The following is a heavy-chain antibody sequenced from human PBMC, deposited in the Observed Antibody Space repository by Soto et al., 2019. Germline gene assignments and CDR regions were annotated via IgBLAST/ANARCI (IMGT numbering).Heavy chain of an antibody. J-gene: IGHJ6*02. V-gene: IGHV1-18*01. D-gene: IGHD6-19*01. CDR3: ARDDPIAVAGTDYYYYGMDV. Sequence: ASVKASCKASGYTFTSYGISWVRQAPGQGLEWMGWISAYNGNTNYAQKLQGRVTMTTDTSTSTAYMELRSLRSDDTAVYYCARDDPIAVAGTDYYYYGMDVWGQGTTVTVSS. CDR2: ISAYNGNT. CDR1: GYTFTSYG.